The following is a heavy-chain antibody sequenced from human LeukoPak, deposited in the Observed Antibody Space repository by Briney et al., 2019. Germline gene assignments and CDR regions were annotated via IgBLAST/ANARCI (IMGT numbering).Heavy chain of an antibody. CDR3: ARGDTAMAPNWFDP. CDR2: IYTSGST. V-gene: IGHV4-61*02. CDR1: GGSISSGSYY. Sequence: SETLSLTCTVSGGSISSGSYYWSWIQQPAGKGLEWIGRIYTSGSTNYNPSLKSRVTISVDTSKNQFSLKLSSVTAADTAVYYCARGDTAMAPNWFDPWAREPWSPSPQ. J-gene: IGHJ5*02. D-gene: IGHD5-18*01.